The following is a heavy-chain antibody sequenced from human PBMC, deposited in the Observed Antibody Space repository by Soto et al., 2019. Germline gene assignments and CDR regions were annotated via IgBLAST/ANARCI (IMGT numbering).Heavy chain of an antibody. CDR3: ARAGASYTVTTIY. Sequence: QVQLVQSGPEVKKPGASVKVSCKASGYTFTNYGFSWVRQAPGQGLEWMGWINAYNGDTKFAQKFQGRVTMTTDTSTSTAYMELRSLRSDDTAVYYCARAGASYTVTTIYWGQGTLVTVSS. V-gene: IGHV1-18*01. D-gene: IGHD4-17*01. CDR2: INAYNGDT. J-gene: IGHJ4*02. CDR1: GYTFTNYG.